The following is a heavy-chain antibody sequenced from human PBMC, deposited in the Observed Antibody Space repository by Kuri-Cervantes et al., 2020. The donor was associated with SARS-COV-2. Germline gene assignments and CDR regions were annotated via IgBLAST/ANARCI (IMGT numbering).Heavy chain of an antibody. D-gene: IGHD3-3*01. CDR1: GYTFTNYY. J-gene: IGHJ4*02. CDR3: ARGGLRFLGWLPDYLDY. CDR2: INPSDDST. V-gene: IGHV1-46*01. Sequence: ASVKVSCKAGGYTFTNYYIHWVRQAPGQGLEWMGVINPSDDSTTYAQKFQDRVTMTRDTSTSTVYMELRSLRSEDTAVFYCARGGLRFLGWLPDYLDYWGQGTLVTVSS.